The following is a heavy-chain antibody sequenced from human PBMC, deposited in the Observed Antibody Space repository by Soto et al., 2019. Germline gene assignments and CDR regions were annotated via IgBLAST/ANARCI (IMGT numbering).Heavy chain of an antibody. V-gene: IGHV3-30-3*01. J-gene: IGHJ4*02. Sequence: QVQLVESGGGVVQPGRSLRLSCAASGFTFSSYAMHWVRQAPGKGLEWVAVISYDGTNNYADSVKGRFTISRDNSKNTLYLQMNSLRAEDTAFYYCASGSDSSGYYYLGSYWGQGTLVTVSS. CDR3: ASGSDSSGYYYLGSY. CDR1: GFTFSSYA. CDR2: ISYDGTN. D-gene: IGHD3-22*01.